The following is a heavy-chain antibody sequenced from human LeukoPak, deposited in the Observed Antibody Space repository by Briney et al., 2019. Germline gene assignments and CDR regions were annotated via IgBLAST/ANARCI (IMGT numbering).Heavy chain of an antibody. V-gene: IGHV3-48*02. CDR3: ASSGSYRFDY. CDR1: GFTFSSYS. Sequence: PGGSLRLSCAASGFTFSSYSMNWVRQASGKGLEWVSHITASGTAMFYADSVKGRFTISRDNAKNSLYLRMNSLRDEETAVYYCASSGSYRFDYWGQGTLVTVSS. J-gene: IGHJ4*02. CDR2: ITASGTAM. D-gene: IGHD1-26*01.